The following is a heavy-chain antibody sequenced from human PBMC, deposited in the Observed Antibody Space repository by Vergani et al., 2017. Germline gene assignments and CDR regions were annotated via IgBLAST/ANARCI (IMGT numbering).Heavy chain of an antibody. CDR2: INTNTGNP. Sequence: QVQLVQSGAEVKKPGSSVKVSCKASGGTFSSYAISWVRQAPGQGLEWMGWINTNTGNPAYAQVFRGRFVFSVDTSVNTAYLQINNLKSDDTAVYYCAKDTLEAVYFDYRGQGTLVTVSS. D-gene: IGHD5-24*01. V-gene: IGHV7-4-1*02. CDR1: GGTFSSYA. J-gene: IGHJ4*02. CDR3: AKDTLEAVYFDY.